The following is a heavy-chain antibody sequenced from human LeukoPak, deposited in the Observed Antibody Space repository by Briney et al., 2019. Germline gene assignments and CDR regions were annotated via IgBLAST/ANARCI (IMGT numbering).Heavy chain of an antibody. CDR3: ARVVAATFAWLLYVGWFDP. CDR1: GGSISSGDYY. CDR2: IYYSGST. V-gene: IGHV4-30-4*08. J-gene: IGHJ5*02. D-gene: IGHD3-9*01. Sequence: SETLSRTCTVSGGSISSGDYYWSWIRQPPGKGLEWIGYIYYSGSTYYNPSLKSRVTISVDTSKNQFSLKLSSVTAADTAVYYCARVVAATFAWLLYVGWFDPWRQGTLVTVSA.